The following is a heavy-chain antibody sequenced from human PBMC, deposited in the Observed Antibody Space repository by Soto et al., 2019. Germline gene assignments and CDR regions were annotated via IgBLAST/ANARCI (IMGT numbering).Heavy chain of an antibody. CDR3: ARLPGGYYID. D-gene: IGHD3-10*01. V-gene: IGHV3-74*01. J-gene: IGHJ3*01. CDR2: INTDGSST. CDR1: GFSFSSYW. Sequence: EVQLVESGGGLVQPGGSLRLSCSDSGFSFSSYWMHWVRQGPGKGLVWVSRINTDGSSTNYADSVKGRFNISRDNAKNTLYLQMNRLRAEERVVYYCARLPGGYYIDWGQGTMATVLS.